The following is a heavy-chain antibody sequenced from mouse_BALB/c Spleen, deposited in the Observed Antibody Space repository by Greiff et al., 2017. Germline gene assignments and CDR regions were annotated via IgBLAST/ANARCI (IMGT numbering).Heavy chain of an antibody. CDR1: GFTFSSYG. Sequence: EVKVVESGGDLVKPGGSLKLSCAASGFTFSSYGMSWVRQTPDKRLEWVATISSGGSYTYYPDSVKGRFTISRDNPKNTLFMQMTSLRSEDTAMYYCARENFSYWGQGTTLTVSS. V-gene: IGHV5-6*01. CDR2: ISSGGSYT. CDR3: ARENFSY. J-gene: IGHJ2*01.